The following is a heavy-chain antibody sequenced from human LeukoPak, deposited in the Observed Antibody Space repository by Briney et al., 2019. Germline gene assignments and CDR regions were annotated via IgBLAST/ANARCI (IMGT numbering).Heavy chain of an antibody. CDR3: ARGYEIDV. J-gene: IGHJ6*02. CDR2: IYYTGTT. V-gene: IGHV4-59*01. CDR1: GGSISNYY. Sequence: SETLSLTCTVSGGSISNYYWSWIRQPPGKALEWIGYIYYTGTTKYNPSLKSRATISLDTSKNQFSLRLTSVTAADTAVFFCARGYEIDVWGQGTTVTVSS.